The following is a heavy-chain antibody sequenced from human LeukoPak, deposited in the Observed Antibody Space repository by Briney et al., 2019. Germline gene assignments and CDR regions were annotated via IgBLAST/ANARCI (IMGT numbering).Heavy chain of an antibody. D-gene: IGHD2-8*01. J-gene: IGHJ4*02. CDR1: GFTFSTAW. CDR3: AKDMGYFTN. V-gene: IGHV3-15*01. Sequence: GGSLRLSCAASGFTFSTAWMSWVRQAPGKGLEWVGRVKSKSDGGTTDYAAPVKGRFTISRDDSKNTLYLQMNSLKTEDTAVYYCAKDMGYFTNWGQGTLVTVSS. CDR2: VKSKSDGGTT.